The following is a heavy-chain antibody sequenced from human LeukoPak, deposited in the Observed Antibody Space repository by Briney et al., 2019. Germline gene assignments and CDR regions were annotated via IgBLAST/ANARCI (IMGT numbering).Heavy chain of an antibody. J-gene: IGHJ4*02. CDR1: GFTFSSYA. V-gene: IGHV3-23*01. Sequence: GGPLRLSCAASGFTFSSYAMSWVRQAPGKGLEWVSSISGNGGSTYYADSVKGRFTISRDNSKNTLYLQMNSLRAEDTAVYYCAKDGSWLHTPSDYWGQGSLVTVSS. CDR2: ISGNGGST. D-gene: IGHD5-24*01. CDR3: AKDGSWLHTPSDY.